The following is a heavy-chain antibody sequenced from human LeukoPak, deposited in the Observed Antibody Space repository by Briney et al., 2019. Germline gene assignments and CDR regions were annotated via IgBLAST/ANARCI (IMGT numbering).Heavy chain of an antibody. J-gene: IGHJ3*02. D-gene: IGHD2-2*01. V-gene: IGHV4-31*03. CDR3: ASALGYCSSTSCPSLDAFDI. CDR1: GGSISSGGYY. Sequence: SETLSLTCTVSGGSISSGGYYWSWIRQHPGKGLEWIGYIYYSGSTYYNPSLKSRVTISVDTSKNQFSLKLSSVTAADTAVYYCASALGYCSSTSCPSLDAFDIWGQGTMVTVSS. CDR2: IYYSGST.